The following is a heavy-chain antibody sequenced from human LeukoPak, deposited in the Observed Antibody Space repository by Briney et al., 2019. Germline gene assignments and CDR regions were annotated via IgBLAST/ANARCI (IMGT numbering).Heavy chain of an antibody. D-gene: IGHD3-10*01. V-gene: IGHV3-15*01. CDR2: IKSKTDGETT. CDR1: GLTFTNAW. J-gene: IGHJ4*02. Sequence: GGSLRLSCVDSGLTFTNAWMSWVRQAPGKGLEWIGRIKSKTDGETTNYAEPVRGRFTISRDDSKSAVYLQMNSLKIEDTAVYYCTTDLGTYYHGSQRLIPIDYWGQGTLVTVSS. CDR3: TTDLGTYYHGSQRLIPIDY.